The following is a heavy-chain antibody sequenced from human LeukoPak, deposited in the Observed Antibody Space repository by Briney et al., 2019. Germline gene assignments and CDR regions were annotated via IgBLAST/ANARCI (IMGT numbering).Heavy chain of an antibody. J-gene: IGHJ4*02. CDR1: GGSISSGDYY. CDR3: AREVDTAMVRGLDY. V-gene: IGHV4-30-4*01. D-gene: IGHD5-18*01. Sequence: SQTLSLTCTVSGGSISSGDYYWSWIRQPPGKGLEWIGYIYYSGSTYYNPSLKSRVTISVDTSKNQFSLKLSSVTAADTAVYYCAREVDTAMVRGLDYWGQGTLVTVSS. CDR2: IYYSGST.